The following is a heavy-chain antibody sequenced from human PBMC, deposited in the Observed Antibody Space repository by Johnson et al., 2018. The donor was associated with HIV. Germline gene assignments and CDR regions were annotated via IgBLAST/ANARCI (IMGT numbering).Heavy chain of an antibody. Sequence: VQLVESGGGLVQPGGSLRLSCAASGFTLSSYWMHWVRQVPGKGPVWVSRINSDGSSSAYADSVKGRFTISRDGAKNTLYLQMNSLRVEDTAVYYCAKEKPAYCGGDCYSDDAFDIWGQGTMGTVSS. CDR1: GFTLSSYW. CDR3: AKEKPAYCGGDCYSDDAFDI. J-gene: IGHJ3*02. V-gene: IGHV3-74*01. CDR2: INSDGSSS. D-gene: IGHD2-21*01.